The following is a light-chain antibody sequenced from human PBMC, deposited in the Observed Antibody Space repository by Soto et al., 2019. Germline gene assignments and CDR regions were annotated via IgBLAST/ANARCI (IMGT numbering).Light chain of an antibody. V-gene: IGLV1-40*01. CDR3: QSYDSSLSVFYV. J-gene: IGLJ1*01. CDR1: SSNIGAGYD. CDR2: GNS. Sequence: QSFLTQPPSVSGAPGRRVTISCTGSSSNIGAGYDVHWYQQLPGTAPKLLIYGNSNRPSGVPDRFSGSKSGTSASLAITGLQAEDEADYYCQSYDSSLSVFYVFGTGTKVTVL.